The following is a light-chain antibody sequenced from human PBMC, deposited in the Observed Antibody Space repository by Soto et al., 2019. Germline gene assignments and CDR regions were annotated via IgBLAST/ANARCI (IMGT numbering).Light chain of an antibody. Sequence: EFVLTQSPGTLSLSPGERATLSCRASQTVRNNYLAWYQQKPGQAPRLLIYDASSRATGIPDRFSGGGSGTDFTLTISRLEPEDFAVYYCQEYDNWPLWTFGQGTKVEVK. V-gene: IGKV3-20*01. CDR3: QEYDNWPLWT. J-gene: IGKJ1*01. CDR2: DAS. CDR1: QTVRNNY.